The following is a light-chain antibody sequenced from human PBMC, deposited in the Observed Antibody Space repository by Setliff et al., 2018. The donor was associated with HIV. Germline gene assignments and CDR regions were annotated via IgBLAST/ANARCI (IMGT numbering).Light chain of an antibody. J-gene: IGLJ1*01. V-gene: IGLV2-23*01. CDR1: SGDVGRYNL. CDR3: SSNTGSNTYV. CDR2: QAS. Sequence: ALTQPASVSGSPGQSITISCTGTSGDVGRYNLVSWYQQQPGKPPKLMIYQASKRPSGVSNRFSGSKSGNTASLTISGLQAEDEADYYCSSNTGSNTYVFGTGTKVTVL.